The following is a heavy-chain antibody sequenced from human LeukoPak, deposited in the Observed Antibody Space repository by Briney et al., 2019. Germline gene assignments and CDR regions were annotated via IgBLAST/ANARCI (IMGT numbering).Heavy chain of an antibody. V-gene: IGHV3-53*01. J-gene: IGHJ4*02. CDR2: IYSGGST. D-gene: IGHD4/OR15-4a*01. CDR3: ARRAGAYSHPYDY. CDR1: GFTFNTYN. Sequence: GESLRLSCVASGFTFNTYNMNWVRQAPGKGLEWVSVIYSGGSTYYADSVKGRFTISRDNSKNTLYLQMNSLRAEDTAVYYCARRAGAYSHPYDYWGQGTLVTVSS.